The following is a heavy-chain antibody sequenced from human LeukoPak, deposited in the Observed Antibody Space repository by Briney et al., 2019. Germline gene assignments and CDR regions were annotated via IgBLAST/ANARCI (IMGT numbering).Heavy chain of an antibody. Sequence: SETLSLTCSVSGGSINSSSYYWGWIRQPPGKGLEWIGNIYHSGITYYTPSLKSRVTISVDTSKNQFYLKLSSVTAADTAVYYCARAVGYFDWLPLFDYWGQGTLVTVSS. J-gene: IGHJ4*02. CDR1: GGSINSSSYY. CDR3: ARAVGYFDWLPLFDY. V-gene: IGHV4-39*07. CDR2: IYHSGIT. D-gene: IGHD3-9*01.